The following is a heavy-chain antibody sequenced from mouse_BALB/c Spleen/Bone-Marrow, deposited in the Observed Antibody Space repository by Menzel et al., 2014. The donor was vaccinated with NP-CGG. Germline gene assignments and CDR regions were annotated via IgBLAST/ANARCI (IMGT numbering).Heavy chain of an antibody. CDR2: IRLKSNNYAT. Sequence: EVKLMESGGGLVQPGGSMKLSCVASGSTFSNYWMNWVRQSPEKGLEWVAEIRLKSNNYATHYAESVKGRFTISRDDSKSSVYLQMNNLRAEDTGIYYCTTGFAYWGQGTLVTVSA. CDR3: TTGFAY. CDR1: GSTFSNYW. J-gene: IGHJ3*01. V-gene: IGHV6-6*02.